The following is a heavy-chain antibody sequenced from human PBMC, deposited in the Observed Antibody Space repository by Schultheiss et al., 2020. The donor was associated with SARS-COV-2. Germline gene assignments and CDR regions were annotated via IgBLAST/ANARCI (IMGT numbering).Heavy chain of an antibody. V-gene: IGHV3-23*01. D-gene: IGHD6-13*01. CDR3: AKASKRYSSSWSFDY. J-gene: IGHJ4*02. Sequence: GGSLRLSCAGSGFTFSSYGMTWVRQAPGKGLEWISAIRGNGNFTYYADSVKGRFTISRDNSKNTLYLQMNSLRAEDTAVYYCAKASKRYSSSWSFDYWGQGTLVTVSS. CDR2: IRGNGNFT. CDR1: GFTFSSYG.